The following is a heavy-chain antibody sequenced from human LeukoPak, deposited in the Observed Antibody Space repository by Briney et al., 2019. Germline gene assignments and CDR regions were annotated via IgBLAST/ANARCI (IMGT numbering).Heavy chain of an antibody. CDR1: GFTLSSYA. CDR3: AKVGPGSYSRYNWFDP. V-gene: IGHV3-23*01. D-gene: IGHD2-15*01. Sequence: GGSLRLSCAASGFTLSSYAMSWVRQAPGKGLEWVSAISGSGGSTYYADSVKGRFTISRDNSKNTLYLQMNSLRAEDTAVYYCAKVGPGSYSRYNWFDPWGQGTLVTVSS. CDR2: ISGSGGST. J-gene: IGHJ5*02.